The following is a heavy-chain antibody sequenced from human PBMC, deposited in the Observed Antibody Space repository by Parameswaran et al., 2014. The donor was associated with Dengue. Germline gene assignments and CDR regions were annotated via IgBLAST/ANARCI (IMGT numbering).Heavy chain of an antibody. CDR3: AREGSGESAFDI. V-gene: IGHV3-11*01. D-gene: IGHD3-3*01. Sequence: RWIRQPQEGLEWVSYISSSGSTIYYADSVKGRFTISRDNAKNSLYLQMNSLRAEDTAVYYCAREGSGESAFDIWGQGTMVTVSS. J-gene: IGHJ3*02. CDR2: ISSSGSTI.